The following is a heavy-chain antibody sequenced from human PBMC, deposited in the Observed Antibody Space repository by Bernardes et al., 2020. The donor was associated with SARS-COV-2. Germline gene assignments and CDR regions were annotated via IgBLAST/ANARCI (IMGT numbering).Heavy chain of an antibody. V-gene: IGHV3-30*18. J-gene: IGHJ3*02. CDR2: ISYEGSKS. CDR3: AKARSRFMLYYDDAFDI. CDR1: GFTFNNYA. Sequence: GGSLRLSCAAAGFTFNNYAIHWVRQAPGKGLEWVADISYEGSKSNFADSVKGRFTVSRDSSKNMVFLQMNSLRSEDTAVYYCAKARSRFMLYYDDAFDIWGQGTMVIVSS. D-gene: IGHD2-8*01.